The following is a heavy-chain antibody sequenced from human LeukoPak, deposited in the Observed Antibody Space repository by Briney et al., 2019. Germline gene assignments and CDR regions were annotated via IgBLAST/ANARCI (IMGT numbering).Heavy chain of an antibody. Sequence: SETLSLTCAAYGGSFSGYYWSWIRQPPGKGLEWIGEINHSGSTNYNPSLKSRVTISVDTSKNQFSLKLSSVTAADTAVYYCARGRFDYYMDVWGKGTTVTVSS. D-gene: IGHD3-10*01. CDR2: INHSGST. V-gene: IGHV4-34*01. CDR3: ARGRFDYYMDV. CDR1: GGSFSGYY. J-gene: IGHJ6*03.